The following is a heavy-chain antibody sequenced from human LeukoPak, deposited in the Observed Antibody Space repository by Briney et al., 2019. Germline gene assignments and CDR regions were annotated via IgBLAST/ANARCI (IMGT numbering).Heavy chain of an antibody. Sequence: ASVKVSCKASGYTLTDYYMHWVRQAPGQGLEWMGWINPNSGGTSYAQKFQGGVTMTRDTSISTAYMELSRLRSDDTAVYYCARVYGDHFGSGVIDYWGQGTLVTVSS. J-gene: IGHJ4*02. CDR1: GYTLTDYY. D-gene: IGHD3-10*01. V-gene: IGHV1-2*02. CDR3: ARVYGDHFGSGVIDY. CDR2: INPNSGGT.